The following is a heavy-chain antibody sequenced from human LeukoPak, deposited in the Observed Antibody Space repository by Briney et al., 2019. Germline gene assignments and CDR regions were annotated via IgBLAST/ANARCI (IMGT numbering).Heavy chain of an antibody. CDR3: ARDVGAVPAANDYYYGIDV. V-gene: IGHV1-18*01. J-gene: IGHJ6*02. D-gene: IGHD2-2*01. Sequence: ASVKVSCKASGYTFTSYGISWVRQAPGQGLEWMGWISAYNGNTNYAQKLQGRVTMTTDTSTSTAYMELRSLRSDDTAVYYCARDVGAVPAANDYYYGIDVWGQGTTVTVSS. CDR2: ISAYNGNT. CDR1: GYTFTSYG.